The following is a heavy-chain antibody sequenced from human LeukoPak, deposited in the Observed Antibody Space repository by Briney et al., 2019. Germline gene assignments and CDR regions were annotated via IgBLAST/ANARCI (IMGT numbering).Heavy chain of an antibody. Sequence: PGGSLRLSCAASGFTFSSYWMSWVRQAPGKGLEWVANIKQDGSEKYYVDSVKGRFTISRDNAKNTLYLQMNSLIAQDTAVYYCARDPTIFGVVIVPDYWGQGTLVTVSS. D-gene: IGHD3-3*01. V-gene: IGHV3-7*01. CDR2: IKQDGSEK. CDR3: ARDPTIFGVVIVPDY. CDR1: GFTFSSYW. J-gene: IGHJ4*02.